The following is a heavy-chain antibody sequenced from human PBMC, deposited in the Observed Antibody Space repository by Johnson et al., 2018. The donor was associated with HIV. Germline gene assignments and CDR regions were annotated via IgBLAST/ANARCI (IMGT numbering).Heavy chain of an antibody. D-gene: IGHD6-19*01. CDR2: FSGSGDNT. CDR3: ARLAIDYSSGWYGLAFDI. Sequence: VQLVESGGGVVRPGGSLRLSCAASGFTFDDYGMSWVRQAPGKGLEWVSTFSGSGDNTYYADSVRGRFAISRDNSKNTLYLQLNSLRAEDTAVYYCARLAIDYSSGWYGLAFDIWGQGTMVTVSS. J-gene: IGHJ3*02. V-gene: IGHV3-23*04. CDR1: GFTFDDYG.